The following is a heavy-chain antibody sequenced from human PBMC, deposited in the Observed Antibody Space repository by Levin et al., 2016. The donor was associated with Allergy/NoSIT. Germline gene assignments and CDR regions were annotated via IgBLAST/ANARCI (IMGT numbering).Heavy chain of an antibody. J-gene: IGHJ5*02. CDR3: ARDSLYCSGGSCYPRGWFDP. Sequence: WIRQPPGKGLEWVAVISYDGSNKYYADSVKGRFTISRDNSKNTLYLQMNSLRAEDTAVYYCARDSLYCSGGSCYPRGWFDPWGQGTLVTSPQ. CDR2: ISYDGSNK. D-gene: IGHD2-15*01. V-gene: IGHV3-30-3*01.